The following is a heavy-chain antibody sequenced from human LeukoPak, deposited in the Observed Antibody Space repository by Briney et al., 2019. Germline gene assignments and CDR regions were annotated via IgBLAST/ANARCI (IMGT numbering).Heavy chain of an antibody. D-gene: IGHD3-22*01. CDR1: GYTFTSYG. J-gene: IGHJ4*02. CDR2: ISAYNGNT. Sequence: ASVKVSCKASGYTFTSYGISWVRQAPGQGLEWMGWISAYNGNTNYAQKLQGRVTMTTDTSTSTAYMELRSLRSDDTAVYYCAREHYYDSSTGFDYWGQGTPVTVSS. CDR3: AREHYYDSSTGFDY. V-gene: IGHV1-18*01.